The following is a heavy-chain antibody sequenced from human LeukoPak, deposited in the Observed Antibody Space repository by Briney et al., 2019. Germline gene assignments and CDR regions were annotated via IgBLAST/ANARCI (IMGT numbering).Heavy chain of an antibody. Sequence: SETLSLTCAVYGGSFSGYYWSWIRQPPGKGLEWIGEINHSGSTNYNPPLKSRVTISVDTSKNQFSLKLSSVTAADTAVYYCARDPSRIGPEYSSSRYEVDHKDYWGQGTLVPVSS. CDR2: INHSGST. CDR3: ARDPSRIGPEYSSSRYEVDHKDY. CDR1: GGSFSGYY. D-gene: IGHD6-13*01. V-gene: IGHV4-34*01. J-gene: IGHJ4*02.